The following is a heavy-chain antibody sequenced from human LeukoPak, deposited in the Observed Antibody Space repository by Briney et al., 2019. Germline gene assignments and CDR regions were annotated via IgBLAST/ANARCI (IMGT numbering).Heavy chain of an antibody. CDR1: GCTFTNFA. V-gene: IGHV3-23*01. CDR2: IGESGDT. Sequence: GGSLRLSCAASGCTFTNFAMTWVRQAPGKGLEWVSSIGESGDTYYADSVKGRFTVSRDNSKSTLYLQMNSLRAEDTALYYCAKGGISGRPGLDYWGQGSLVTVSS. D-gene: IGHD6-6*01. J-gene: IGHJ4*02. CDR3: AKGGISGRPGLDY.